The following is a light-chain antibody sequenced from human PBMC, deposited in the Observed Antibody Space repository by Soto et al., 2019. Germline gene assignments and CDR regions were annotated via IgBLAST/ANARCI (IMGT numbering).Light chain of an antibody. CDR2: GNS. Sequence: QSVLTQPPSVSGAPGQRVTISCTGSSSNIGAGYDVCWYQQLPGTAPKLLIYGNSNRPSGVPDRFSGSKSGTSASLAITGLQAEDEAEYYSQSYVSSLGGYVFGTGTKVTVL. CDR3: QSYVSSLGGYV. CDR1: SSNIGAGYD. V-gene: IGLV1-40*01. J-gene: IGLJ1*01.